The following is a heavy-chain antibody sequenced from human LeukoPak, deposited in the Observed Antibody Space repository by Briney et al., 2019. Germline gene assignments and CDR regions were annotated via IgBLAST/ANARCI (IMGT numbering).Heavy chain of an antibody. J-gene: IGHJ4*02. CDR2: INHSGST. D-gene: IGHD3-22*01. CDR3: ARGPQYYYDSSGYPNFDY. Sequence: SSETLSLTCAVYGGSFSGYYWSWIRQPPGKGLEWIGEINHSGSTNYNPSLKSRVTISVDTSKNQFSLKLSSVTAADTAVYYCARGPQYYYDSSGYPNFDYWGQGTLVTVSS. V-gene: IGHV4-34*01. CDR1: GGSFSGYY.